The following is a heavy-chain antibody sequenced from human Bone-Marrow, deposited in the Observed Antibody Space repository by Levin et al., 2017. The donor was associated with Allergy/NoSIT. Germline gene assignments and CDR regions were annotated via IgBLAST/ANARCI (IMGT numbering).Heavy chain of an antibody. D-gene: IGHD6-13*01. J-gene: IGHJ4*02. CDR3: ALGSSWYRVDS. CDR1: GFTVSTNY. Sequence: GGSLRLSCAASGFTVSTNYMSWVRQAPGKGLEWVSVIYSGGSTYYADSVKGRFTISRDNSKNTLYLQMNSLRAEDTAVYYCALGSSWYRVDSWGQGALVTVSS. CDR2: IYSGGST. V-gene: IGHV3-53*01.